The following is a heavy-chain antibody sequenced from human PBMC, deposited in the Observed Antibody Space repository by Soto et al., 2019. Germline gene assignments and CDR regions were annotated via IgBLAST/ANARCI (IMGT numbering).Heavy chain of an antibody. CDR1: GFTFSSYG. CDR3: ARGGGYDFWSGEYYYGMDV. J-gene: IGHJ6*02. D-gene: IGHD3-3*01. V-gene: IGHV3-33*01. CDR2: IWYDGSNK. Sequence: QVQLVESGGGVVQPGRSLRLSCAASGFTFSSYGMHWVRQAPGKGLEWVAVIWYDGSNKYYADSVKGRFTISRDNSKNTVYLQMNSLRAEDTAVYYCARGGGYDFWSGEYYYGMDVWGQGTTVTVSS.